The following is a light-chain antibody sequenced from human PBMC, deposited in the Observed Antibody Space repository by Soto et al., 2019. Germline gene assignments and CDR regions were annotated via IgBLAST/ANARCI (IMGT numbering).Light chain of an antibody. CDR3: QQYGSSRIT. CDR1: QSVTSNY. J-gene: IGKJ5*01. CDR2: GAS. Sequence: EVVMTQSPATLSVSPGERATLSYGASQSVTSNYLTWYQQKPGQAPRLLIYGASSRATGIPDRFSGSGSGTDFTLTISRLEPEDFAVYYCQQYGSSRITFGQGTRLEI. V-gene: IGKV3-20*01.